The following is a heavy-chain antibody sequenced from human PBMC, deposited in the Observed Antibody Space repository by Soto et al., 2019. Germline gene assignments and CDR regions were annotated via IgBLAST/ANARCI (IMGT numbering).Heavy chain of an antibody. J-gene: IGHJ4*02. V-gene: IGHV4-59*08. D-gene: IGHD3-10*01. Sequence: SETLSLSCSVSGGPISSYYWSWIRQPPGKGLEWIGYIYYSGSTNYNPSLKSRVTISVDTSKNRFSLKLSSVTAADTAVYYCARHGRSYDSRSGSDYWGQGALVTVSS. CDR3: ARHGRSYDSRSGSDY. CDR1: GGPISSYY. CDR2: IYYSGST.